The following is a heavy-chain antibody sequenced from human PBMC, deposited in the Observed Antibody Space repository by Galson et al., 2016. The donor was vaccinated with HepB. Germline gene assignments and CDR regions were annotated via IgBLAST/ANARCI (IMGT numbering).Heavy chain of an antibody. V-gene: IGHV1-69*13. CDR2: IIPIFGAA. CDR1: GGTFSSYV. J-gene: IGHJ6*02. D-gene: IGHD5-18*01. CDR3: ARDLSDTAMDSPYYYYGMDV. Sequence: SVKVSCKASGGTFSSYVISWVRQAPGQGLEWMGGIIPIFGAANYAQKFQGRVTITADESTSTAYMELSSLRSEDTAVYYCARDLSDTAMDSPYYYYGMDVWGQGTTVTVSS.